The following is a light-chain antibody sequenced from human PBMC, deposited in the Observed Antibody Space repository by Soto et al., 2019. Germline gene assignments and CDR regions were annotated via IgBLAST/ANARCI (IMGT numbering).Light chain of an antibody. CDR3: SSYTSSSVV. CDR1: SSDVGSYIL. Sequence: QSALTQPASVSGSPGQSITISCTGTSSDVGSYILVSWYQQHPGRAPKLMIYEGSRRPSGVSDRFSGSRSGNTASLTISGLQAEDEADYYCSSYTSSSVVFGGGTKVTVL. CDR2: EGS. J-gene: IGLJ2*01. V-gene: IGLV2-14*02.